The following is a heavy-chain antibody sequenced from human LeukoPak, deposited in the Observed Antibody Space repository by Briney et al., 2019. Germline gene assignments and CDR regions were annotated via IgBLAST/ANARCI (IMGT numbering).Heavy chain of an antibody. V-gene: IGHV3-21*01. J-gene: IGHJ5*02. CDR3: AGGLYNYGSNWFDP. CDR1: GFTFSSYT. Sequence: PGGSPRLSCAASGFTFSSYTIHWVRQAPGKGLEWVSSISSTSSYIYYADSVKGRFTISRDNTKNSLYLQMNSLRAEDTAVYYCAGGLYNYGSNWFDPWGQGTLVTVSS. D-gene: IGHD5-18*01. CDR2: ISSTSSYI.